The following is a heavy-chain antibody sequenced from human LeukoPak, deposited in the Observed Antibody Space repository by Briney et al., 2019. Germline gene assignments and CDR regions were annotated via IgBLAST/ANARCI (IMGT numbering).Heavy chain of an antibody. CDR2: ISGSGTTT. J-gene: IGHJ4*02. V-gene: IGHV3-11*04. CDR3: AKDRGYSYGPSDY. D-gene: IGHD5-18*01. CDR1: GFTFSDYY. Sequence: PGGSLRLSCAASGFTFSDYYMSWIRQAPGKGLEWVSYISGSGTTTYYADSVEGRFTISRDNSKNTLYLQMNSLRAEDTAVYYCAKDRGYSYGPSDYWGQGTLVTVSS.